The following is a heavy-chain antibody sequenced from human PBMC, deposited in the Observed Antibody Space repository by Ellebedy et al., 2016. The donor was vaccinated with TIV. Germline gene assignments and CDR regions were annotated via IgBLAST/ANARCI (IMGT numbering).Heavy chain of an antibody. CDR1: GGSISSYY. CDR3: ASSLRRIGWFDP. J-gene: IGHJ5*02. V-gene: IGHV4-59*08. Sequence: MPSETLSLTCTVSGGSISSYYWSWIRQPPGKGLEWIGYIYYSGSTNYNPSLKSRVTISVDTSKNQFSLKLSSVTAADTAVYYCASSLRRIGWFDPWGQGTLVTVSS. D-gene: IGHD1-26*01. CDR2: IYYSGST.